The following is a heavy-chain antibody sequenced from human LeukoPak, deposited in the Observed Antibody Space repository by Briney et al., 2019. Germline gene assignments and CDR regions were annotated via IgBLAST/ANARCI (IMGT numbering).Heavy chain of an antibody. CDR3: TTLNGMVAPGVDY. Sequence: PGGSLRLSCAASGFTFSDYYMNWIRQAPGKGLECISYISSSGSTIYYADSVKGRFTISRDNAKNSLYLQMNSLKTEDTAVYYCTTLNGMVAPGVDYWGQGTLVTVSS. J-gene: IGHJ4*02. D-gene: IGHD1-26*01. CDR1: GFTFSDYY. V-gene: IGHV3-11*01. CDR2: ISSSGSTI.